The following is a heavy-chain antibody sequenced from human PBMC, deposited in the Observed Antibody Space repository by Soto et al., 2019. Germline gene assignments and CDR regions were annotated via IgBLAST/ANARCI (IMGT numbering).Heavy chain of an antibody. Sequence: GSGPTLVNPTQTLTLTCTFSGFSLSTSGMCVSWIRQPPGKALEWLALIDWGDEKYYSTSLKTRLTISKDTSKNQVVLTMTNMDPVDTATYYCAHSVVAGLGYYFDYWGQGTLVTVSS. CDR2: IDWGDEK. D-gene: IGHD6-19*01. CDR3: AHSVVAGLGYYFDY. V-gene: IGHV2-70*12. CDR1: GFSLSTSGMC. J-gene: IGHJ4*02.